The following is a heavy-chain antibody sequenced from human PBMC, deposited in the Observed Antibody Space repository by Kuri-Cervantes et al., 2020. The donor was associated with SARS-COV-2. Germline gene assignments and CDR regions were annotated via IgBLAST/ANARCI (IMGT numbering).Heavy chain of an antibody. V-gene: IGHV4-34*01. CDR3: ARGDSLLDWGSDYYYYMDV. D-gene: IGHD7-27*01. CDR1: GGSFNDYW. Sequence: GSLRLSCAVYGGSFNDYWWSWARQPQGTGLEWIGDIKHRGSTNRNPSLKSPVTISVDTSTNQFSLMLSSVTAADTAVYYCARGDSLLDWGSDYYYYMDVWGKGTTVTVSS. CDR2: IKHRGST. J-gene: IGHJ6*03.